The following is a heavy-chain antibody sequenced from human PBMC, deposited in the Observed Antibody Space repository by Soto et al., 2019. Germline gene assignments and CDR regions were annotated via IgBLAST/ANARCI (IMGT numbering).Heavy chain of an antibody. CDR1: GDSISNYY. D-gene: IGHD3-22*01. Sequence: SETLSLTCTVSGDSISNYYWAWIRQPPGKGLEWIGYVHSNGNTHHNPSLKSRVTISMDTSKNQFSLNLNSVTAADTAVYYCARHLRDYHDSSAFAIDYWGQGILVTVSS. J-gene: IGHJ4*02. V-gene: IGHV4-59*08. CDR3: ARHLRDYHDSSAFAIDY. CDR2: VHSNGNT.